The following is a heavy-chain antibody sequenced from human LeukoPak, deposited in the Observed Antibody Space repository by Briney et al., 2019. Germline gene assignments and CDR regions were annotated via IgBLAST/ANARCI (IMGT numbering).Heavy chain of an antibody. CDR2: IIPIFGTA. D-gene: IGHD3-10*01. J-gene: IGHJ6*03. CDR3: ARGKLPGGDYYYYMDV. Sequence: SVQFSCKASGGTFISYAISWVRQAPGQGLEWMGGIIPIFGTANYAQKFQGRVTITADESTSTAYMELSSLRSEDTAVYYCARGKLPGGDYYYYMDVWGKGTTVTVSS. V-gene: IGHV1-69*13. CDR1: GGTFISYA.